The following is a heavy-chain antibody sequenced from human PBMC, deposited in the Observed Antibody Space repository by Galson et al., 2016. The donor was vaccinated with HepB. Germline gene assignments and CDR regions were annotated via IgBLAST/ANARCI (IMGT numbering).Heavy chain of an antibody. CDR3: ARHWDSTWYYLDY. CDR2: TYYRSKWYS. CDR1: GDSVSSENAG. D-gene: IGHD1-7*01. J-gene: IGHJ4*02. Sequence: CAISGDSVSSENAGWNWIRQSPSRGLEWLGKTYYRSKWYSDYAPSVKSRISITADTSKNQFSLQFNSVTPEDTAVYYCARHWDSTWYYLDYWGQGILVTVSS. V-gene: IGHV6-1*01.